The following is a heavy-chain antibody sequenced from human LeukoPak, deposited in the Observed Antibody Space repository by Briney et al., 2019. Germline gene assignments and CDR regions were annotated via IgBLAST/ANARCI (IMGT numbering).Heavy chain of an antibody. CDR1: NDSISSYY. V-gene: IGHV4-59*01. Sequence: SETLSLTSTVSNDSISSYYWSWLRQPPGKGLEWIGYIYYSGSTNYNPSLKSRVTISLVTSKNQFSLKLSSVTAADTAVYYCARARYSSSSFDYWGQGTLVTVSS. J-gene: IGHJ4*02. CDR2: IYYSGST. D-gene: IGHD5-18*01. CDR3: ARARYSSSSFDY.